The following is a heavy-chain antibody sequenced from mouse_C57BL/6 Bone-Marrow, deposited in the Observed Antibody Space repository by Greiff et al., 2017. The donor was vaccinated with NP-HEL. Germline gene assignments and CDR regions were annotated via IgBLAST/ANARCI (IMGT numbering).Heavy chain of an antibody. CDR3: TRTITTVVAPYAMDY. D-gene: IGHD1-1*01. CDR1: GYTFTSYW. V-gene: IGHV1-5*01. Sequence: EVHLVESGTVLARPGASVKMSCKPSGYTFTSYWMHWVKQRPGQGLEWIGAIYPGNSDTSYNQKFKGKAKLTAVTSASTAYMELSSLTNEDSAVYYCTRTITTVVAPYAMDYWGQGTSVTVSS. CDR2: IYPGNSDT. J-gene: IGHJ4*01.